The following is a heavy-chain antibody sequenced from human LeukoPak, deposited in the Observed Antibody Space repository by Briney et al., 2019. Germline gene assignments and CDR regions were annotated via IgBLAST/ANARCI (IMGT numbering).Heavy chain of an antibody. V-gene: IGHV4-59*12. D-gene: IGHD3-16*02. CDR2: IYYSGST. Sequence: SETLSLTCTVSGGSISSYYWSWIRQPPGKGLEWIGYIYYSGSTNYNPSLKSRVTMSVDTSKNQFSLKLSSVTAADTAVYYCASFSYTRVGAFDIWGQGTMVTVSS. CDR1: GGSISSYY. J-gene: IGHJ3*02. CDR3: ASFSYTRVGAFDI.